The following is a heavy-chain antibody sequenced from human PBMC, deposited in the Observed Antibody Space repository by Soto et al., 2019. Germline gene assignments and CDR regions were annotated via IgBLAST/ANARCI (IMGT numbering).Heavy chain of an antibody. J-gene: IGHJ4*02. CDR3: AKIFVAGPRGYFAS. CDR1: VFIFSSYA. D-gene: IGHD6-19*01. Sequence: VGSLRLSCTSSVFIFSSYAMSCVRQSPGKGLEWVSAISASGDNAYYADSVKGRFTISRDRSKSLYLQMKSLRAEDTAIYYCAKIFVAGPRGYFASGGQETRVPV. V-gene: IGHV3-23*01. CDR2: ISASGDNA.